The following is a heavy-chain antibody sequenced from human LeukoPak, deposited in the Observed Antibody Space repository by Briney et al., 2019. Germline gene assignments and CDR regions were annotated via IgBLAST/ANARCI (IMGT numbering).Heavy chain of an antibody. D-gene: IGHD3-10*01. CDR1: GFIFSSYE. Sequence: GGSLRLSCAASGFIFSSYEMNRVRQAPGKGLEWVSYISSSGSTIYYADSVKGRFTISRDNSKNTLYLQMNSLRAEDTAVYYCANIRGVITEVDYWGQGTLVTVSS. CDR2: ISSSGSTI. J-gene: IGHJ4*02. V-gene: IGHV3-48*03. CDR3: ANIRGVITEVDY.